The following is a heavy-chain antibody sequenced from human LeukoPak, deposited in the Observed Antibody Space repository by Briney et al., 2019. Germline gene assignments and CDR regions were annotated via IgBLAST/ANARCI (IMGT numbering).Heavy chain of an antibody. CDR1: GGSISTSTYY. CDR2: ISYSGST. Sequence: SETLSLTCTVSGGSISTSTYYWGWIRQPPGKGLEWIGSISYSGSTYNNPSLKSRVTISVDTSKNQFSLKLSSVTAPDTCVYLCARRVYSGSYNWYFDLWGRGTLVTVSS. V-gene: IGHV4-39*01. CDR3: ARRVYSGSYNWYFDL. J-gene: IGHJ2*01. D-gene: IGHD1-26*01.